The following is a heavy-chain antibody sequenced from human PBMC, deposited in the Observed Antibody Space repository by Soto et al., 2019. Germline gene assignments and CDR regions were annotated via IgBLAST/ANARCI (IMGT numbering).Heavy chain of an antibody. Sequence: VQLLESGGGLVQPGGSLRLSCAASGFTFSSYAMSWVRQAPGKGLEWVAVISYDGSNKYYADSVKGRFTISRDNSKNTLYLQMNSLRAEDTAVYYCARDRQLWSPNYYYGMDVWGQGTTVTVSS. J-gene: IGHJ6*02. CDR1: GFTFSSYA. CDR3: ARDRQLWSPNYYYGMDV. D-gene: IGHD5-18*01. CDR2: ISYDGSNK. V-gene: IGHV3-30-3*01.